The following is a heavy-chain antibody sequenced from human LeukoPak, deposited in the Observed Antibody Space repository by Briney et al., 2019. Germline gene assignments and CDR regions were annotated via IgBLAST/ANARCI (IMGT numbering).Heavy chain of an antibody. CDR1: GFTFSDYY. Sequence: GGSLRLSCAASGFTFSDYYMSWIRQAPGKGLEWVSYISSSSSYTNYADSVKGRFTISRDNAKNSLYLQMNSLRAEDTAVYYCARVSLGPYSGCDWVDYWGQGTLVTVSS. V-gene: IGHV3-11*06. J-gene: IGHJ4*02. D-gene: IGHD5-12*01. CDR2: ISSSSSYT. CDR3: ARVSLGPYSGCDWVDY.